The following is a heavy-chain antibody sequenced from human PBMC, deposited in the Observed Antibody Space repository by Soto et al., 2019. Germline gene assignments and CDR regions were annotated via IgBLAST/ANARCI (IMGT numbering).Heavy chain of an antibody. Sequence: EVQLVESGGGLVQPGKALRLSCAASGLTFSKYWMHWVRQAPGKGPVWVSYISSEGTTTDYADSVKGRFTISRDNAKNTLYLQMDSLRVEGTAVYYCAIQDCTNDVCLEAAVTVGGALEYWGQGAQVTVSS. CDR1: GLTFSKYW. J-gene: IGHJ4*02. CDR3: AIQDCTNDVCLEAAVTVGGALEY. CDR2: ISSEGTTT. V-gene: IGHV3-74*01. D-gene: IGHD2-8*01.